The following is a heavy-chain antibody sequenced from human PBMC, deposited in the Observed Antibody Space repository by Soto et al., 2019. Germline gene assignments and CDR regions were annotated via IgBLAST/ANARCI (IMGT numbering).Heavy chain of an antibody. D-gene: IGHD3-10*01. CDR2: ISANGAST. Sequence: EVQVVESGGGLVQPGASLRLSCAASGFTLNNYAMSWVRQAPGKGLEWVSAISANGASTYYADSVKGRFTISRDDSKNMLYLQMRRLSADATAVYFCATGSHGSVSYYTRAKGTWFGPWGQGTLGNVSP. J-gene: IGHJ5*02. CDR3: ATGSHGSVSYYTRAKGTWFGP. V-gene: IGHV3-23*04. CDR1: GFTLNNYA.